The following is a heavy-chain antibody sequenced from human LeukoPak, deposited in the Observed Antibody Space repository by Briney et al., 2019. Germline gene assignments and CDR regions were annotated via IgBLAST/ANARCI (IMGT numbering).Heavy chain of an antibody. D-gene: IGHD3-22*01. CDR2: IRYDGSNK. V-gene: IGHV3-30*02. Sequence: GGSLRLSCAASGFTVSSNYMSWVRQAPGKGLEWVAFIRYDGSNKYYADSVKGRFTISRDNSKNTLYLQMNSLRAEDTAVYYCAKDRYYDSSGLDYWGQGTLVTVSS. CDR1: GFTVSSNY. CDR3: AKDRYYDSSGLDY. J-gene: IGHJ4*02.